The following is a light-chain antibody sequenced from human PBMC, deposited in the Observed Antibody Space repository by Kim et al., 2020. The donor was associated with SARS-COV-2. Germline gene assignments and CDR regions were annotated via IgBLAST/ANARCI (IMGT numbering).Light chain of an antibody. CDR2: TAS. CDR3: QQTSSAPRT. CDR1: QDISRY. V-gene: IGKV1-39*01. J-gene: IGKJ1*01. Sequence: DIQMTQSPSSLSASVGDRVTITCRASQDISRYLNWYQQKPGKAPKLLIYTASSLQSGVPSRFTGSGSETDFTLTITSLQPEDFATYYCQQTSSAPRTFGQGTKVHIK.